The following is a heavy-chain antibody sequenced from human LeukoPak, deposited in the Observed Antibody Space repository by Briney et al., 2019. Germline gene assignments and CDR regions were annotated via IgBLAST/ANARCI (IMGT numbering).Heavy chain of an antibody. D-gene: IGHD5-12*01. J-gene: IGHJ5*02. Sequence: GASVKVSCKASGYTFTNNYMHWVRQAPGQGLEWMGIINPSGDNTWYAQKFQGRVTLTRDMATSTDYMEVSSLRSEDTAVYYRARDNSLGDSAWWFDPWGQGTLVTVSS. CDR1: GYTFTNNY. V-gene: IGHV1-46*01. CDR2: INPSGDNT. CDR3: ARDNSLGDSAWWFDP.